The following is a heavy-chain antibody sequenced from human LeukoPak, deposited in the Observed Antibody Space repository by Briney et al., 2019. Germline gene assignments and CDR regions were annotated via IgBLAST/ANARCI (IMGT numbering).Heavy chain of an antibody. J-gene: IGHJ4*02. CDR1: GFTFSSYG. V-gene: IGHV3-33*06. CDR2: IWYDGSNK. CDR3: AKGGVSVAGYIDY. D-gene: IGHD1-1*01. Sequence: GRSLRLSCAASGFTFSSYGMHWVRQAPGKGLEWVAVIWYDGSNKYYADSVKGRFTISRDNSKNTLYLQMNSLRAEDTAVYYCAKGGVSVAGYIDYWGQGTLVTVSS.